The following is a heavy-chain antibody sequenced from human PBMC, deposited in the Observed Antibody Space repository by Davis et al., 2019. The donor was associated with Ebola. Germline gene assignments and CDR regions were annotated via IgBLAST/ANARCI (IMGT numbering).Heavy chain of an antibody. CDR1: RFTFSDSW. D-gene: IGHD3-22*01. J-gene: IGHJ4*02. V-gene: IGHV3-74*01. CDR3: ASGVIGHFSDNSGYFRDY. CDR2: INSDGTTT. Sequence: PGGSLRLSCAASRFTFSDSWMHWVRQVPGKGLVWVARINSDGTTTHYADSVKGRFTISRDNAKNTLYLQMNSLTAEDTGVYFCASGVIGHFSDNSGYFRDYWGQGTRVTVSS.